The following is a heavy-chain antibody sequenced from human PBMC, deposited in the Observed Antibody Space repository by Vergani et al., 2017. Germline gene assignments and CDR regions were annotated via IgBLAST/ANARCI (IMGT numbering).Heavy chain of an antibody. D-gene: IGHD3-3*01. CDR2: IKQDGSEK. CDR1: GFTFSSYW. J-gene: IGHJ4*02. Sequence: EVQLVESGGGLVQPGGSLRLSCAASGFTFSSYWMSWVRQAPGKGLEWVANIKQDGSEKYYVDSVKGRFTISRDNAKNSLYLQMNSLRAEDTAVYYCARSHDFWSGYLFDYWGQGTLVTVSS. CDR3: ARSHDFWSGYLFDY. V-gene: IGHV3-7*01.